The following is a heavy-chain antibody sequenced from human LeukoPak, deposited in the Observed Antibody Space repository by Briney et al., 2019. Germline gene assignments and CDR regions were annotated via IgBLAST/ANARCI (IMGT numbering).Heavy chain of an antibody. J-gene: IGHJ4*02. CDR2: IYYSGST. CDR3: ARDSRSGGAV. Sequence: SETLSLTCTVSGGSISTSSYYWGWIRQPPGKGLEWIGSIYYSGSTYYNPSLKSRVTISVDTSKNQFSLKLSSVTAADTAVYYCARDSRSGGAVWGQGTLVTVSS. D-gene: IGHD3-10*01. V-gene: IGHV4-39*07. CDR1: GGSISTSSYY.